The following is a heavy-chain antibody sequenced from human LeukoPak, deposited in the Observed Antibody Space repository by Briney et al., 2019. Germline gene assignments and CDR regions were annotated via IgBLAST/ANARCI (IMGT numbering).Heavy chain of an antibody. CDR2: IKQDGSEK. J-gene: IGHJ6*04. CDR1: GFTFSNYW. V-gene: IGHV3-7*01. D-gene: IGHD3-10*02. Sequence: GGSLRLSCAASGFTFSNYWMNWVRQAPGKGLEWVANIKQDGSEKYYVDSVKGRFTISRDIAKNSLYLQMNSLRAEDTAVYYCAELGITMIGGVWGKGTTVTISS. CDR3: AELGITMIGGV.